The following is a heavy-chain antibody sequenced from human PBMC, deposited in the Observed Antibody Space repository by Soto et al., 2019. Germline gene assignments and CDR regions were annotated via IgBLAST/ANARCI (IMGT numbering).Heavy chain of an antibody. V-gene: IGHV3-33*01. CDR2: IWYDGSNK. CDR3: ASLYDSSGYYYSPLDY. Sequence: QVQLVESGGGVVQPGRSLRLSCAASGFTFSSYGMHWVRQAPGKGLEWVAVIWYDGSNKYYADSVKGRFTISRDNSKNTLDLQMNSLRAEDTAVYYCASLYDSSGYYYSPLDYWGQGTLVTVSS. CDR1: GFTFSSYG. J-gene: IGHJ4*02. D-gene: IGHD3-22*01.